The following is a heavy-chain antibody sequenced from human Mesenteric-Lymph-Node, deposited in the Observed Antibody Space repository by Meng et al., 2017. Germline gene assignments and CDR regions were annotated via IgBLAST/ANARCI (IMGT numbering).Heavy chain of an antibody. V-gene: IGHV7-4-1*02. CDR1: GYTFTSYG. D-gene: IGHD6-13*01. CDR2: INTNTGNP. CDR3: AKSRIAAAGCFDY. Sequence: ASVKVSCKASGYTFTSYGISWVRQAPGQGLEWMGWINTNTGNPTYAQGFTGRFVFSLDTSVSTAYLQISSLKAEDTAVYYCAKSRIAAAGCFDYWGQGTLVTVSS. J-gene: IGHJ4*02.